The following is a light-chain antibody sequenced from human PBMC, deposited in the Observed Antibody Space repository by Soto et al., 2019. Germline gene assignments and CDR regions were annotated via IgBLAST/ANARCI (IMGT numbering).Light chain of an antibody. CDR3: LQRSIGFT. CDR2: GAS. Sequence: EIVFTQSPCTLSFSPGERATLSCRASQSVGSYLAWYQQKPGQAPRPLIYGASKRAPGVPARFSGSGSGTDFTLTISSLEPEDFAVYHCLQRSIGFTFGPGTKVDIK. CDR1: QSVGSY. V-gene: IGKV3-11*01. J-gene: IGKJ3*01.